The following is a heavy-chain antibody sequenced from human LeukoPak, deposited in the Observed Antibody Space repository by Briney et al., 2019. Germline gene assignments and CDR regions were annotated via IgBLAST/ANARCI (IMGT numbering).Heavy chain of an antibody. J-gene: IGHJ4*02. CDR3: ARASTTVPNLLDN. V-gene: IGHV3-74*01. D-gene: IGHD4-17*01. CDR2: INNDGSAT. CDR1: GFSFSNYW. Sequence: PGGSLRLSCAASGFSFSNYWMHCVRQVPGKGLVWVSHINNDGSATTYADSVKGRFTISRDNAKNTLYLQMNSLRAEDTAVYYCARASTTVPNLLDNWGQGTLVTVSS.